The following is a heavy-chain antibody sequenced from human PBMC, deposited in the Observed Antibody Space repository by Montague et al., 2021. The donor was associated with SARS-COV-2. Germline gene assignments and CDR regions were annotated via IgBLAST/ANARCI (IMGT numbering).Heavy chain of an antibody. Sequence: SQTLSLTCTVSGGSITNYYWTWIRQPPGRGLEWIGYIYYSATTNYNPSLKSRVTMPIDTSKNQFSLSLSSVTAADSAVYYCARLRRGTYYVSFDPWGQGTLVSVSS. CDR1: GGSITNYY. D-gene: IGHD1-26*01. CDR2: IYYSATT. J-gene: IGHJ5*02. CDR3: ARLRRGTYYVSFDP. V-gene: IGHV4-59*12.